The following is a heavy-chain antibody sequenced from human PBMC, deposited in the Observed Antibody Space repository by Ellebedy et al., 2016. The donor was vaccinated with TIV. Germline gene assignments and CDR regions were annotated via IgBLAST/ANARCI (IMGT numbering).Heavy chain of an antibody. J-gene: IGHJ4*02. Sequence: GESLKISCAASGFTVSNNYMSWVRQAPGKGLECVSLIYSGGSTHYADSVKGRFTISRDNSKNTLYLQMNSLRPEDTAVYYCVSRPRCWGQGTLVTVSS. CDR3: VSRPRC. V-gene: IGHV3-53*01. D-gene: IGHD4-17*01. CDR2: IYSGGST. CDR1: GFTVSNNY.